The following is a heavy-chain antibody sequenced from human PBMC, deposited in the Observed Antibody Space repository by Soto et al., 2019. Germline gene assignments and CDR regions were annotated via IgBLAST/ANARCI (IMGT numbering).Heavy chain of an antibody. CDR2: VFYSGTT. CDR1: GGSISSPSYN. CDR3: TTLASGHFDS. V-gene: IGHV4-39*01. Sequence: QLRESGPGLLKPSETLSLTCNVSGGSISSPSYNWGWVRQPPGKGPECIGTVFYSGTTQYNPSLRSRLAMSVDTSKSQVSLTLTSVTAADTAVYYCTTLASGHFDSWGQGAQVTVSS. D-gene: IGHD2-8*02. J-gene: IGHJ4*02.